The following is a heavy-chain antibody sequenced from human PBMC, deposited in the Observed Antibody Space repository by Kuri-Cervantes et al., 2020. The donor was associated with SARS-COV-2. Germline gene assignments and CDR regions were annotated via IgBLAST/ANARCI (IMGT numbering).Heavy chain of an antibody. CDR2: IYYSGST. J-gene: IGHJ3*02. Sequence: SETLSLTCTVSGGSISSGDYYWSWIRQPPGKGLEWIGYIYYSGSTNYNPSLKSRVTISVDTSKNQFSLKLSSATAADTAVYYCARAGVGHDAFDIWGQGTMVTVSS. D-gene: IGHD3-10*01. V-gene: IGHV4-61*08. CDR3: ARAGVGHDAFDI. CDR1: GGSISSGDYY.